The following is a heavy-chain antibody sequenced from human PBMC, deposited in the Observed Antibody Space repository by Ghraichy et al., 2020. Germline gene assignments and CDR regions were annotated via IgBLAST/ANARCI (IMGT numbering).Heavy chain of an antibody. Sequence: LNISCAASGFTFDDYAMHWVRQAPGKGLEWVSSISWNSGSIGYVDSVKGRFTISRDNAKNSLYLQMNSLRPEDMALYYCARARMSHRDAFDIWGQGTMVTVSS. CDR3: ARARMSHRDAFDI. CDR1: GFTFDDYA. CDR2: ISWNSGSI. V-gene: IGHV3-9*03. J-gene: IGHJ3*02.